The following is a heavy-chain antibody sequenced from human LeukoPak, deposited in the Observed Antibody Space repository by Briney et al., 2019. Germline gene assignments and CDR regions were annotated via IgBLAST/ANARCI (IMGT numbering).Heavy chain of an antibody. J-gene: IGHJ4*02. CDR2: ISSSGSPI. CDR3: ARDGEDCSSTSCYITPSDY. Sequence: GGSLRLSCAASGFTIRGFDVNWVRQAPGKGLEWISYISSSGSPIYYADSVKGRFTISRDNAKNSLYLQMNSLRAEDTAVYYCARDGEDCSSTSCYITPSDYWGQGTLVTVSS. V-gene: IGHV3-48*03. CDR1: GFTIRGFD. D-gene: IGHD2-2*02.